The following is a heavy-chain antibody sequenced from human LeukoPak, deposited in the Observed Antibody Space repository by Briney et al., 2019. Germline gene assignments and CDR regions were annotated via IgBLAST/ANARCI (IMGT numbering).Heavy chain of an antibody. Sequence: GASVKVSCKASGYTFTSYDINWVRQATGQGLEWMGWISGYNGNTNYAQKLQGRLTMTTDTSTSTGYKELRSLRSDDTAVYYCTRETSSRYFDYWGQGTLVTVSS. CDR1: GYTFTSYD. J-gene: IGHJ4*02. CDR2: ISGYNGNT. CDR3: TRETSSRYFDY. V-gene: IGHV1-18*01.